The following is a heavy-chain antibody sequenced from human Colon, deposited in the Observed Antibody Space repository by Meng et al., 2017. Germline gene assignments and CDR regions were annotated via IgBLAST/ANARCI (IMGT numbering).Heavy chain of an antibody. CDR1: GGSFSGYY. D-gene: IGHD7-27*01. J-gene: IGHJ4*02. V-gene: IGHV4-34*02. CDR2: INHSGST. CDR3: ARDNWGSLDY. Sequence: QLPLQHLGAGLLNPSQTLSLTCAVYGGSFSGYYWSWIRQPPAKGLEWIGEINHSGSTNYHPSLKSRVTISVDTSKNQFSLTLNSVTAADTAVYYCARDNWGSLDYWGQGTLVTVSS.